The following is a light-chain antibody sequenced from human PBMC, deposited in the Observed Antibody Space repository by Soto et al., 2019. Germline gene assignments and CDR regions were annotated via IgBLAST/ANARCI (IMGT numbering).Light chain of an antibody. V-gene: IGKV3-20*01. CDR2: VAS. CDR3: RQYGSSPSYT. Sequence: EIVLTQSPGTLSLSPGERATLSCRASQSVSSSSYLAWYQQKPGQAPRLLIYVASSRATDIPDRFSGSGSATSFTLTISRLEPEDFAVYYCRQYGSSPSYTFGKGTKLEIK. CDR1: QSVSSSSY. J-gene: IGKJ2*01.